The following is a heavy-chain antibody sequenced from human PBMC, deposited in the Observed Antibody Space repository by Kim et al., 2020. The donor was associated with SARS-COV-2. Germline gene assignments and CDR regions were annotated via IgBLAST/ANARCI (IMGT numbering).Heavy chain of an antibody. D-gene: IGHD4-17*01. CDR2: IIPIFGTA. V-gene: IGHV1-69*13. Sequence: SVKVSCKASGGTFSSYAISWVRQAPGQGLEWMGGIIPIFGTANYAQKFQGRVTITADESTSTAYMELSSLRSEDTAVYYCARSDSTVVTNPWDYYYGMDVWGQGTTVTVSS. CDR1: GGTFSSYA. J-gene: IGHJ6*02. CDR3: ARSDSTVVTNPWDYYYGMDV.